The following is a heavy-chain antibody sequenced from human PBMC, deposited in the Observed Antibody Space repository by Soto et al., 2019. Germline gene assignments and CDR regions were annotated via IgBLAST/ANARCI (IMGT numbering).Heavy chain of an antibody. CDR3: ATWGDFWSGTSSDAFDI. Sequence: GASVKVSCKASGGSFSVYAFSWVRQAPGQGLEWMGGVIPVLGAANYAQKFQGRVTITADESTGTAYMELSSLRSEDTAVYYCATWGDFWSGTSSDAFDIWGQGTMVTVSS. D-gene: IGHD3-3*01. CDR1: GGSFSVYA. CDR2: VIPVLGAA. J-gene: IGHJ3*02. V-gene: IGHV1-69*13.